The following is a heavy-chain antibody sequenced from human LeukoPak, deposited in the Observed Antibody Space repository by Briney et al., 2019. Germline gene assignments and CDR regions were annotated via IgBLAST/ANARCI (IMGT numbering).Heavy chain of an antibody. CDR2: IYYSGST. CDR3: ARRPLGWGNAFDI. J-gene: IGHJ3*02. D-gene: IGHD3-16*01. Sequence: PLETLSLTCTVSGGSISRYYWSWIRQPPGKGLEWIGYIYYSGSTNYNPSLKSRVTISVDTSKNQFSLKLSSVTAADTAVYYCARRPLGWGNAFDIWGQGTMVTVSS. V-gene: IGHV4-59*08. CDR1: GGSISRYY.